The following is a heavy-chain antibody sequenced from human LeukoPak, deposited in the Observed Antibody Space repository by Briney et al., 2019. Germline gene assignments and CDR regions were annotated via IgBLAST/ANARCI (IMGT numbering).Heavy chain of an antibody. Sequence: GGSLRLSCAASGFTFSTYTMHWVRHAPGKRLEYVSAINSNGRNTYYANSVQGRFTISRDNSKNTLYLQMGSLRSDDTAIYYCARVARIAAAPFDPWGQGTLVTVSS. CDR3: ARVARIAAAPFDP. J-gene: IGHJ5*02. CDR1: GFTFSTYT. CDR2: INSNGRNT. D-gene: IGHD6-13*01. V-gene: IGHV3-64*01.